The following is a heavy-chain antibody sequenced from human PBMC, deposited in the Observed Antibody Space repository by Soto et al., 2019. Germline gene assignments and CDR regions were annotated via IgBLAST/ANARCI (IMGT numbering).Heavy chain of an antibody. J-gene: IGHJ6*02. CDR2: IYYSGST. V-gene: IGHV4-39*01. CDR1: GGSISSSSYY. D-gene: IGHD3-10*01. CDR3: ARANYGSVSSPVGYYYGMDV. Sequence: PSETLSLTCTVSGGSISSSSYYWGWIRQPPGKGLEWIGSIYYSGSTYYNPSLKSRVTISVDTSKNQFSLKLSSVTAADTAVYYCARANYGSVSSPVGYYYGMDVWGQGTTVTVSS.